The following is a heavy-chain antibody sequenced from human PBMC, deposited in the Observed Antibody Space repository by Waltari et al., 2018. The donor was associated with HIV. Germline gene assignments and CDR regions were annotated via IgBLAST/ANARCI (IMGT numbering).Heavy chain of an antibody. V-gene: IGHV4-59*01. CDR1: GGSLSGYY. D-gene: IGHD5-12*01. J-gene: IGHJ5*02. Sequence: QVQLQESGPGLLKPSETLSLTCTVSGGSLSGYYWNWIRQPPGKGLEWMGYVYYSGSTIYNPSLKTRVTISLDTPKNQFSLKMNSATAADTAVYYCARSRTGYGGTDSWGQGTLVTVSS. CDR3: ARSRTGYGGTDS. CDR2: VYYSGST.